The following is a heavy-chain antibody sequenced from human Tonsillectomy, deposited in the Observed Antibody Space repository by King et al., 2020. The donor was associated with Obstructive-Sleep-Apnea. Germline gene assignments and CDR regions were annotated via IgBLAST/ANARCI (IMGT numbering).Heavy chain of an antibody. D-gene: IGHD1-26*01. CDR2: LRSSSSYI. Sequence: VQLVESGGGLVKPGGSLRLSCSASGFPFSSYSMNWVRPAPGKGLEWVSSLRSSSSYISYADSVKGRFTLSRDNAKNSLYLQMNSLRAEDTAVYYCARAVGDYWGQGTLVTVSS. J-gene: IGHJ4*02. V-gene: IGHV3-21*01. CDR1: GFPFSSYS. CDR3: ARAVGDY.